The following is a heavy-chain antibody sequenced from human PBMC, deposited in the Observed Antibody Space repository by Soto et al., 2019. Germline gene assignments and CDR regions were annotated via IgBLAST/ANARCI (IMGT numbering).Heavy chain of an antibody. D-gene: IGHD3-22*01. CDR1: GGSISSYY. Sequence: SETLSLTCTVSGGSISSYYWSWIRQPAGKGLEWIGRIYTSGSTNYNPSLKSRVTMSVDTSKNQFSLKLSSVTAADTAVYYCARDLGYYDSSGYYYYYYGMDVWGQGTTVTVSS. J-gene: IGHJ6*02. V-gene: IGHV4-4*07. CDR3: ARDLGYYDSSGYYYYYYGMDV. CDR2: IYTSGST.